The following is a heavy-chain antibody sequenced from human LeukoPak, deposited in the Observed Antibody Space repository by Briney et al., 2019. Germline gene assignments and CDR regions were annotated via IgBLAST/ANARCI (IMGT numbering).Heavy chain of an antibody. J-gene: IGHJ4*02. CDR3: AKASSGWYAAPFDY. Sequence: GGSLRLSCAASGFTFSSYAMSWVRQAPGKGLEWVSGISGSGGSTYYADSVKSRFTISRDNSKNTLYLQMNSLRAEDTAVYYCAKASSGWYAAPFDYWGQGSLVTVSS. D-gene: IGHD6-19*01. CDR2: ISGSGGST. V-gene: IGHV3-23*01. CDR1: GFTFSSYA.